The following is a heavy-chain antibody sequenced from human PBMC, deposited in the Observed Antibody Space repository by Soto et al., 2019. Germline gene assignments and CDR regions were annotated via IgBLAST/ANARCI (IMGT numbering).Heavy chain of an antibody. V-gene: IGHV4-59*01. CDR1: GGSISSNY. D-gene: IGHD6-13*01. Sequence: PSETLSLTCTVSGGSISSNYWTWIRQPPGKGLEWIGYVYNSGSTNYNPSLKSRVTISEDTSKSQFSLRVNSMTAADTAVYYCARYRREAVAGYTLDNWGQGILVTVSS. CDR3: ARYRREAVAGYTLDN. J-gene: IGHJ4*02. CDR2: VYNSGST.